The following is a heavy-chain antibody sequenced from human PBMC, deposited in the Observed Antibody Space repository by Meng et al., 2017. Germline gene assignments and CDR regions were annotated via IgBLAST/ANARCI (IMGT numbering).Heavy chain of an antibody. CDR3: ARGRPEQYSSSWYGDWFDP. J-gene: IGHJ5*02. CDR2: TNNSGST. CDR1: GGSFSGYS. Sequence: RLQLWGGGLFTPADPLFPTSVFYGGSFSGYSWRWIRQPPGKGLKWIGETNNSGSTNNNPSLNSRVTISVDTSKNQFSLKLSSVTAADTAVYSCARGRPEQYSSSWYGDWFDPWGQGTLVTVSS. V-gene: IGHV4-34*02. D-gene: IGHD6-13*01.